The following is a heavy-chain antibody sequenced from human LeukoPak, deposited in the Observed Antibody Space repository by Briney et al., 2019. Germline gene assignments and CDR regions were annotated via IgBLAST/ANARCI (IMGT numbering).Heavy chain of an antibody. Sequence: SETLSLTCTVSGYSISSGYYWAWIRQPPGKGLEWIGSIYHSGSTYYNPSLKSRVTISVATSKTQFSLKLSSVTAADTAVYYCARERGPAAAIFDYWGQGTLVTVSS. CDR1: GYSISSGYY. D-gene: IGHD2-2*01. V-gene: IGHV4-38-2*02. CDR3: ARERGPAAAIFDY. CDR2: IYHSGST. J-gene: IGHJ4*02.